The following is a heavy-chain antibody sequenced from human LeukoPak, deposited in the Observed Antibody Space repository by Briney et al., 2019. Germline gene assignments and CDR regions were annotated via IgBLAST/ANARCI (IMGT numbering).Heavy chain of an antibody. Sequence: ASVKVSCKASGYTFTSYGISWVRQAPGQGLEWMGWISAYNGNTNYAQKLQGRVTMTTDTSTSTAYMELRSLRSDDTAVYYCARGYYYGSGRKLNAFDIWGQGTMVTVSS. J-gene: IGHJ3*02. V-gene: IGHV1-18*01. CDR3: ARGYYYGSGRKLNAFDI. CDR2: ISAYNGNT. CDR1: GYTFTSYG. D-gene: IGHD3-10*01.